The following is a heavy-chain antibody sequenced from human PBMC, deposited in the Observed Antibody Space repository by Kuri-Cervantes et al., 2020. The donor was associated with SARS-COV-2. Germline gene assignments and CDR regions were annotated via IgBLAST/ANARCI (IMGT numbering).Heavy chain of an antibody. CDR2: IYPGDSDT. CDR1: GFTFSSYA. Sequence: GESLKISCAASGFTFSSYAMSWVRQMPGKGLEWMGIIYPGDSDTRYSPSFQGQVTISADKSISTAFLQWSSLKASDTAIYYCARRAYGEQVDYYYMDVWGKGTTVTVSS. D-gene: IGHD4-17*01. V-gene: IGHV5-51*01. CDR3: ARRAYGEQVDYYYMDV. J-gene: IGHJ6*03.